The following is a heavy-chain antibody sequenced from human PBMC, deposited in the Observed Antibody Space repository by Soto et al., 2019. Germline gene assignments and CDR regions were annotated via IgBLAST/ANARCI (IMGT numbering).Heavy chain of an antibody. CDR1: GGSISSGDYY. V-gene: IGHV4-30-4*01. Sequence: SETLSLTCTVSGGSISSGDYYWSWIRQPPGKGLEWIGYIYYSGSTYYNPSLKSRVTISVDTSKNQFSLKLSSVTAADTAVYYCARVSAYYYYGMDVWGQGTTVTVSS. J-gene: IGHJ6*02. CDR2: IYYSGST. CDR3: ARVSAYYYYGMDV.